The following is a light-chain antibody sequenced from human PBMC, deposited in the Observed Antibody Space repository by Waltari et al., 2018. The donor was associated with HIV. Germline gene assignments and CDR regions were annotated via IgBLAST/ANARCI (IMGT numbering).Light chain of an antibody. CDR2: WAS. CDR3: QQYFSSPLT. CDR1: RTILFPSNSKNY. J-gene: IGKJ4*01. V-gene: IGKV4-1*01. Sequence: DIVMTQSPDSLALSLGEGGTINCNSSRTILFPSNSKNYLAWYQQKPGQAPKMLIYWASTRESGVPDRFSGGGSGTNFTLTISSLQTEDVAVYYCQQYFSSPLTFGGGTRVEIK.